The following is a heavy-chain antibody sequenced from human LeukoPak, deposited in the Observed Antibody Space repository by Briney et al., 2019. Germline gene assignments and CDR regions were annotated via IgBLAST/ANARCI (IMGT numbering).Heavy chain of an antibody. Sequence: SETLSLTCAVYGGSFSNYYWSWIRQPPGKGLEWIGEINHSGSTNYNPSLKSRVTMSVDTSKNQFSLKLSSVTAADRAVYYCARGGRGYDWGQGTPVTVSS. J-gene: IGHJ4*02. V-gene: IGHV4-34*01. CDR3: ARGGRGYD. D-gene: IGHD5-12*01. CDR2: INHSGST. CDR1: GGSFSNYY.